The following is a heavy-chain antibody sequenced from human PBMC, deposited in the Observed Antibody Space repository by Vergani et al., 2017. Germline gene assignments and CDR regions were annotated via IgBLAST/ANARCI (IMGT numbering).Heavy chain of an antibody. D-gene: IGHD6-6*01. CDR1: GFTSAGYS. CDR3: ANDLGTSSGGGWFDT. CDR2: ISWKSNSI. J-gene: IGHJ5*02. Sequence: EVQLEESGGGLVLPGRSLKLSCVASGFTSAGYSMHWVRQAPGKGLEWVSGISWKSNSIGYADFVNGRFTISRDNAKNSLYWQMNSLRAEDTALYYCANDLGTSSGGGWFDTWGQGTLVTVSS. V-gene: IGHV3-9*02.